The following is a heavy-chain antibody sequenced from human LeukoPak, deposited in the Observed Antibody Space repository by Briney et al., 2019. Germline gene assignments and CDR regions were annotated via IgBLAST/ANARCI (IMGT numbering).Heavy chain of an antibody. CDR2: ITDSGGIK. V-gene: IGHV3-23*01. CDR3: ARPPPGQGFDY. D-gene: IGHD3-10*01. J-gene: IGHJ4*02. Sequence: GGSLRLSCAASGFTFSSYAMNWVRQAPGKGLEWVSGITDSGGIKYYAGAVKGRFTISRDNAKNTLYLEMNSLTAADTAVYYCARPPPGQGFDYWGQGTLVTVSS. CDR1: GFTFSSYA.